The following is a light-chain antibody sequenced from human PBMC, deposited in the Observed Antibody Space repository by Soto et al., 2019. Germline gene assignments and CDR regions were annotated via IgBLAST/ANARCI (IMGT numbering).Light chain of an antibody. CDR1: QSVSSY. J-gene: IGKJ5*01. CDR2: DAS. Sequence: EIVLTQSPATLSLSPGERATLSCRASQSVSSYLAWYQQKPGQAPRLLIYDASNRATGIPARFSGSGSGTDFTLTISSLEPEEVAVYYCHQRSNWPPRITVGQGTRLEIK. V-gene: IGKV3-11*01. CDR3: HQRSNWPPRIT.